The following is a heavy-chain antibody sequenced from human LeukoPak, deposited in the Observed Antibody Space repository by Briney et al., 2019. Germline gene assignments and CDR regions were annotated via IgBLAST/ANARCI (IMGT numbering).Heavy chain of an antibody. J-gene: IGHJ4*02. D-gene: IGHD5-24*01. Sequence: PSETLSLTCGVSSGSISSGVYYWSWIRQHPGKGLEWIGYIYYSGSTYYNPSLKSRVTISVDTSKNQFSLKLSSVAAADTAVYYCARGVRWLQLSYFDYWGQGTLVTVSS. CDR2: IYYSGST. CDR1: SGSISSGVYY. V-gene: IGHV4-31*11. CDR3: ARGVRWLQLSYFDY.